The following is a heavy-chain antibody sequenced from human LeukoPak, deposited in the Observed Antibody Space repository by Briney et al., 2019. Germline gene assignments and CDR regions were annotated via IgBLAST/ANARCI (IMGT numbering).Heavy chain of an antibody. CDR3: ARLSRVSGRPGWFDP. D-gene: IGHD3-10*01. CDR1: GGSISSYY. Sequence: SETPSLTCTVSGGSISSYYWSWIRQPPGKGLEWIGYIYYSGSTNYNPSLKSRVTISVDTSKNQFSLKLSSVTAADTAVYYCARLSRVSGRPGWFDPWGQGTLVTVSS. CDR2: IYYSGST. J-gene: IGHJ5*02. V-gene: IGHV4-59*08.